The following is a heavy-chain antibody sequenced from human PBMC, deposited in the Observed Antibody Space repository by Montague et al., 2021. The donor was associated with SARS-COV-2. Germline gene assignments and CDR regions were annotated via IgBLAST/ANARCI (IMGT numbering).Heavy chain of an antibody. CDR2: ISDSGST. D-gene: IGHD2-15*01. J-gene: IGHJ4*02. CDR3: ARHYSATLPAVY. V-gene: IGHV4-59*08. CDR1: GGSISSFY. Sequence: SETLSLTCTVSGGSISSFYWSWFRQPPGGGLEWIGYISDSGSTNYNPSLTSRVTMSVDTSKNQFSLKVNSVTAADTAVYYCARHYSATLPAVYWGQGTLVTVSS.